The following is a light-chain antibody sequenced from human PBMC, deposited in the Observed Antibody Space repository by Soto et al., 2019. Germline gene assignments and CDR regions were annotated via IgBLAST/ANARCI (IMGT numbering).Light chain of an antibody. CDR3: QQSYSTPNT. CDR1: QSISSY. J-gene: IGKJ2*01. Sequence: DIQMTQSPSSLSASEGDRVTITCRASQSISSYLNWYQQKPGKAPKLLIYAASSLQSGVPSRFSGSGSGTDFTLTISSLQPEDFATYYCQQSYSTPNTFGQGTKLEIK. CDR2: AAS. V-gene: IGKV1-39*01.